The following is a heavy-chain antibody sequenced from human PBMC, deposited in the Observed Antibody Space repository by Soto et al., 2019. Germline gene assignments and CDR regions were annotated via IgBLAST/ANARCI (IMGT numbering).Heavy chain of an antibody. D-gene: IGHD2-21*02. Sequence: SGPTLVNPTQTLTLTCTFSAFSLSTGGVGVGWIRQPPGKALEWLALIYWDDDKRYSPSLRSRLTITKDTSKNQVVLTMTNMDPVDTATYYCIQSRCGGDCLQSYAAHYYYGMDVWGQGTTVTVSS. J-gene: IGHJ6*02. V-gene: IGHV2-5*02. CDR3: IQSRCGGDCLQSYAAHYYYGMDV. CDR1: AFSLSTGGVG. CDR2: IYWDDDK.